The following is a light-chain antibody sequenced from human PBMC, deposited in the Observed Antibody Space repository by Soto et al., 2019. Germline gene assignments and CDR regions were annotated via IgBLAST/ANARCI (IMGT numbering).Light chain of an antibody. CDR1: QRISTF. J-gene: IGKJ3*01. V-gene: IGKV1-39*01. Sequence: DIQMTQSPSSLSAFVGDSVTITCHASQRISTFLNWYHQKPGKAPKLLIYSASYLQSGVPSNFSGSGSGTDFTLTISSLQPEDFAVYFCQQGSRFPFTFGPGTKVDIK. CDR2: SAS. CDR3: QQGSRFPFT.